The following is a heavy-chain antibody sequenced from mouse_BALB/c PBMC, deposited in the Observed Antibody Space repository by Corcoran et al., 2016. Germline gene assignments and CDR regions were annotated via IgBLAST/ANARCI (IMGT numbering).Heavy chain of an antibody. V-gene: IGHV9-3-1*01. J-gene: IGHJ4*01. CDR2: INTYTGEP. D-gene: IGHD1-2*01. CDR1: GYTFTNYG. CDR3: ARRTTAHYYAMDY. Sequence: QIQLVQSGPELKKPGETVKISCKASGYTFTNYGMNWVKQAPGKGLKWMGWINTYTGEPTYVYDFKGRFVFSLETSASTAYLQINNLKNEDTATYFCARRTTAHYYAMDYGGQGTSVTVSS.